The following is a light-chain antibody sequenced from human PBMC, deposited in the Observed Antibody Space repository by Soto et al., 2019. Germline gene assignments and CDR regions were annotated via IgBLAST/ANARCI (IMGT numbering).Light chain of an antibody. CDR2: DAS. J-gene: IGKJ1*01. V-gene: IGKV3-11*01. CDR3: LQRSGWPWT. Sequence: EIVLTQSPATLSLSPGERATLSCRASQSVSSYLAWYQQKPGQAPRLLIYDASNRATDIPARFIGSGSGTDFTLTISSLEPEDFAVYYCLQRSGWPWTFGQGTRVDIK. CDR1: QSVSSY.